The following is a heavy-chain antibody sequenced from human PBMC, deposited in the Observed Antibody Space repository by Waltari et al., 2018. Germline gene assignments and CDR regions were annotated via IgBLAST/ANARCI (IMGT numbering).Heavy chain of an antibody. CDR3: TTNPGY. CDR1: GFSTDYW. V-gene: IGHV3-74*03. J-gene: IGHJ4*02. Sequence: EVQLVESGGGLVQPGGSLRLSCAASGFSTDYWLDWVRQAPGKGLVWVSRMKTDGTSITYADSVKGRFAISRDSAKNTYYLQMNGLRAEDTAVYYCTTNPGYWGQGTLVTVSS. CDR2: MKTDGTSI.